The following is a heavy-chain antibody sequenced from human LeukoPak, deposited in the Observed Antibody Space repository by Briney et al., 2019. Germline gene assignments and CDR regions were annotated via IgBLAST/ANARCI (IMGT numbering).Heavy chain of an antibody. J-gene: IGHJ4*02. D-gene: IGHD3-22*01. CDR3: ARGRRATYYYDSSGYYPYYFDY. CDR2: INHSGRT. Sequence: SETLSLTCTVSGGSISSYYWSWIRQPPGKGREGVGEINHSGRTNYNPSLKSRVTISVDTSKNQFSLKLSSVTAADTAVYYCARGRRATYYYDSSGYYPYYFDYWGQGTLVTVSS. V-gene: IGHV4-34*01. CDR1: GGSISSYY.